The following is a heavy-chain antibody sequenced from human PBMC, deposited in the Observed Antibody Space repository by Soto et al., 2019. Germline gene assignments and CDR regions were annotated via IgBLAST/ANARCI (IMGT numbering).Heavy chain of an antibody. V-gene: IGHV1-18*01. J-gene: IGHJ5*02. CDR1: GYTFTSYG. CDR2: ISASNGNT. D-gene: IGHD2-2*01. Sequence: QDQLVQSGAEVKKPGASVKVSCKASGYTFTSYGISWVRQAPGQGLEWMGWISASNGNTNYAQKLQGRVTMTTDTSTSTAYLELRSLRSNDTAVYYCARVEAAMSGHWFDPWGQGTLVTVSS. CDR3: ARVEAAMSGHWFDP.